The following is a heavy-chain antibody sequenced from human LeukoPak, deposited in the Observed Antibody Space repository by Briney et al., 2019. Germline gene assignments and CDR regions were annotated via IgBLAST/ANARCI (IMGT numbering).Heavy chain of an antibody. CDR3: ATSGTYRFDY. Sequence: PGGSLRLLCAASGFTFSNYNMNWVRQAPGKGLEWISYISSSGRTTNYADSVKGRFTISRDNAKNSLYLQMNSLKGGDTAVYYCATSGTYRFDYWGQGTLVTVSS. V-gene: IGHV3-48*01. CDR1: GFTFSNYN. D-gene: IGHD1-26*01. CDR2: ISSSGRTT. J-gene: IGHJ4*02.